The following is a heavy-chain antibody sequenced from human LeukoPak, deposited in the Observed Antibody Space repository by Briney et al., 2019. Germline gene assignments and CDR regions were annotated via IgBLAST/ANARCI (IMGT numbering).Heavy chain of an antibody. Sequence: ASVKVSCKTSGYTFSNFGINWVRQAPGQGLEWMAWISGNNDNPNYGQKFQGRFTVTTDSSTSTAYMELRNLRSDDTAVYYCASEFDGDYALDYWGQGTLVTVSS. CDR2: ISGNNDNP. V-gene: IGHV1-18*01. J-gene: IGHJ4*02. CDR3: ASEFDGDYALDY. CDR1: GYTFSNFG. D-gene: IGHD4-17*01.